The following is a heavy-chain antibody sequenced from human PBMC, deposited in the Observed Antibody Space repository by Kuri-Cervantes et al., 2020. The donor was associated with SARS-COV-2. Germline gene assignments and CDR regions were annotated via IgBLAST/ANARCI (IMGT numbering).Heavy chain of an antibody. V-gene: IGHV3-30*03. CDR2: ISYDGSNK. D-gene: IGHD1-1*01. J-gene: IGHJ4*02. Sequence: GESLKISCAASGFTFSSYGMHWVRQAPGKGLEWVAVISYDGSNKYYADSVKGRFTISRDNSKNTLYLQMNSLRAEDTAVYYCARGRSYNWNDGGGFYWGQGTLVTVSS. CDR3: ARGRSYNWNDGGGFY. CDR1: GFTFSSYG.